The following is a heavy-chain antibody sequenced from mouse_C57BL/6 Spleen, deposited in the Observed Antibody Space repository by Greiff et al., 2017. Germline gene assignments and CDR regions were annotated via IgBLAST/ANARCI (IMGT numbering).Heavy chain of an antibody. V-gene: IGHV1-55*01. J-gene: IGHJ4*01. Sequence: QVQLQQPGAELVKPGASVKMSCKASGYTFTSYWITWVKQRPGQGLEWIGAIYPGSGSTNYNEKFKSKATLTVDTSSSTAYMQLSSLTSEDSAVYYCARGISTVGADYYAMDYWGQGTSVTVSS. CDR1: GYTFTSYW. CDR2: IYPGSGST. D-gene: IGHD1-1*01. CDR3: ARGISTVGADYYAMDY.